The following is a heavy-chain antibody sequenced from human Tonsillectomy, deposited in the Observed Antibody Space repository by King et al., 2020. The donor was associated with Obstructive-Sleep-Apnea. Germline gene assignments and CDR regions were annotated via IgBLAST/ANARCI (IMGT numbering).Heavy chain of an antibody. CDR1: GVAFDDYS. D-gene: IGHD3-3*01. J-gene: IGHJ4*02. CDR3: AKDARRGYLDY. V-gene: IGHV3-9*01. CDR2: ISWNSGSI. Sequence: VQLVESGGGLVQPGRSLRRSCAASGVAFDDYSMHWVRQAPGKGLEWVSGISWNSGSIGYADSVKGRFTISRDNAKNSLYLQMNSLRAEDTALYYCAKDARRGYLDYWGQGTLVTVSS.